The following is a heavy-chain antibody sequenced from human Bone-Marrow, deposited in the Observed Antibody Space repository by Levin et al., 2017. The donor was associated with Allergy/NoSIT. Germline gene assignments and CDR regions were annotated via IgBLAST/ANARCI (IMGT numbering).Heavy chain of an antibody. D-gene: IGHD6-13*01. CDR2: LSTGSTYI. CDR1: GFRFGDFS. V-gene: IGHV3-21*01. Sequence: GGSLRLSCAATGFRFGDFSMNWVRQAPGKGLEWVSSLSTGSTYIHYADSMKGRFTISRDNAKNSLFLQMNGLRADDTAVYYCVRDAYSSSNFDLWGQGTLVTVSS. J-gene: IGHJ4*02. CDR3: VRDAYSSSNFDL.